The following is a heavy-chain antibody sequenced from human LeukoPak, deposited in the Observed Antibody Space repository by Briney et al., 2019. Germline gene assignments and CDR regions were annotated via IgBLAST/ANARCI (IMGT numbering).Heavy chain of an antibody. D-gene: IGHD3-10*01. V-gene: IGHV1-2*02. CDR2: INPNSGGT. Sequence: ASVKVSCKASGYTFTGYYMHWVRQAPGQGLEWMGWINPNSGGTNYAQKFQGRVTMTRDTSISTAYMELSRLRSDDTAVYYCARDYRGSLGPMVRGPHYYYYYMDVWGKGTTVTVSS. J-gene: IGHJ6*03. CDR3: ARDYRGSLGPMVRGPHYYYYYMDV. CDR1: GYTFTGYY.